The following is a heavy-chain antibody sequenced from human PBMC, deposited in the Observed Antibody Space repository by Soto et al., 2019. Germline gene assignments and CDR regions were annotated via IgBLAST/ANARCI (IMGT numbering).Heavy chain of an antibody. CDR3: ASQDVGLYYYYGMDV. Sequence: QVQLVQSGAEVKKPGASVKVSCKASGYTFTSYGISWVRQAPGQGLEWMGWISAYNGNTNYAQKLQGRITMTTDTSTSTAYMELRSLRSDDTAVYYCASQDVGLYYYYGMDVWGQGTTVTVSS. CDR1: GYTFTSYG. D-gene: IGHD3-16*01. V-gene: IGHV1-18*04. CDR2: ISAYNGNT. J-gene: IGHJ6*02.